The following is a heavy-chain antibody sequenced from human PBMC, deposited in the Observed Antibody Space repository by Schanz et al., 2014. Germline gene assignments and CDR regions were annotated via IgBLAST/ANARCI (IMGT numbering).Heavy chain of an antibody. Sequence: QVQLVQSGGEVKKPGASAPVSCKASGYTFNNHGISWVRQAPGQGLEWMGKINPSSGTTRIAQNFQGRLTVTRDTSTSTVNMKLSSLRSEDTAMYYCARETTIMTGGAFDVWGQGTTVTVSS. J-gene: IGHJ6*02. V-gene: IGHV1-46*02. CDR1: GYTFNNHG. CDR3: ARETTIMTGGAFDV. D-gene: IGHD3-9*01. CDR2: INPSSGTT.